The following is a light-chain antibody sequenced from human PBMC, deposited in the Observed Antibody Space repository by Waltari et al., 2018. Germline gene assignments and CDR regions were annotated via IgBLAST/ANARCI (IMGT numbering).Light chain of an antibody. CDR1: SSNIGSNV. Sequence: QSVLTQPPSASGTPVQRVTISCSGSSSNIGSNVVNWYQQVPGTTPNLLTYRNDQRPSGVPDRFSGSKSGTSASLAISGLRSEDEADYYCAAWDDKLGGRWEFGGGTKLTVL. V-gene: IGLV1-47*01. J-gene: IGLJ2*01. CDR3: AAWDDKLGGRWE. CDR2: RND.